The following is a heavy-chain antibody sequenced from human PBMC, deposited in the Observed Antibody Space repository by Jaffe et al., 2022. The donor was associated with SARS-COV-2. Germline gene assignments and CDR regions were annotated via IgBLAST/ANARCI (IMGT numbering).Heavy chain of an antibody. D-gene: IGHD6-13*01. CDR3: TRDIPYTSSSHYMDV. CDR2: INSDGSST. CDR1: EFTFNSRW. V-gene: IGHV3-74*01. Sequence: EVQLVESGGGLVQPGGSLRLSCEASEFTFNSRWMHWVRQAPGKGLVWVSRINSDGSSTTYADSVKGRFTISRDNAKNTLYLQMNSLRAEDTALYYCTRDIPYTSSSHYMDVWGKGTTVTVSS. J-gene: IGHJ6*03.